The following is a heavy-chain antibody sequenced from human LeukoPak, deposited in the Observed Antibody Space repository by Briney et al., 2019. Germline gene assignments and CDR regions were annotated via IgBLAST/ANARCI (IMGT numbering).Heavy chain of an antibody. V-gene: IGHV3-23*01. CDR2: ISGSGGST. J-gene: IGHJ4*02. CDR3: AKDPTTYGSGSPYY. CDR1: GFTFSSYA. D-gene: IGHD3-10*01. Sequence: PGGSLRLSCAASGFTFSSYAMSRVRQAPGKGLEWVSAISGSGGSTYYADSVKGRFTISRDNSKNTLYLQMNSLRAEDTAVYYCAKDPTTYGSGSPYYWGQGTLVTVSS.